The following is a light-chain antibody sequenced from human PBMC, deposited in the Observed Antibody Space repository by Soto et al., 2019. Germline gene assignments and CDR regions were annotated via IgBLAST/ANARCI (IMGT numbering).Light chain of an antibody. Sequence: EIVLRQSPGTLSLSPGERATLSCRASQSVSSSYLAWYQQKPGQAHRLLIYGTSSRATGIPDRFSGSGSGTDFTLTISRLKPEDFAVYYCQQYGSSPLVTFGQGTRLEIK. CDR3: QQYGSSPLVT. CDR1: QSVSSSY. CDR2: GTS. V-gene: IGKV3-20*01. J-gene: IGKJ5*01.